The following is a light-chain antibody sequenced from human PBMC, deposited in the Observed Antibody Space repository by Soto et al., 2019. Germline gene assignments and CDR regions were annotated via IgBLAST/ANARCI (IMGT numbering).Light chain of an antibody. V-gene: IGKV3-20*01. CDR2: GAS. Sequence: EIVLTQSPGTLSLSPGERATLSCRASQSVSSSYLTWYQQKPGHAPRLLIYGASSRATGIPVRFSGSGSGTDFTLTISRLEPEDFAVNYSQRYGSSPRYTFGQGTKLEIK. CDR1: QSVSSSY. CDR3: QRYGSSPRYT. J-gene: IGKJ2*01.